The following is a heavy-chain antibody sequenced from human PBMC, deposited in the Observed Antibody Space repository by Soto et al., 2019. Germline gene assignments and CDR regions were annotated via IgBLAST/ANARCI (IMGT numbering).Heavy chain of an antibody. D-gene: IGHD2-15*01. J-gene: IGHJ4*02. CDR3: ARRDSSPPYRY. CDR2: IYYSGST. V-gene: IGHV4-39*01. Sequence: QLQLQESGPGLVKPSETLSLTCTVSGGSISSSSYYWGWIRQPPGKGLEWIGSIYYSGSTYYHPSLQSRVTISVDTSKNQFSLQLSSVTAADTAVYYCARRDSSPPYRYWGQGTLVTVSS. CDR1: GGSISSSSYY.